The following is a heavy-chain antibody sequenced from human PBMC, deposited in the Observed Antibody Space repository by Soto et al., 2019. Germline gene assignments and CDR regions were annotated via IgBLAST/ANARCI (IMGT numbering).Heavy chain of an antibody. J-gene: IGHJ4*02. CDR1: GFAFSSYG. CDR3: ARDGHSGSFPPGPFDN. Sequence: PGGSLRLSCAASGFAFSSYGIHWVRQAPGKGLEWVATIWYDGSNKYYADSVKGRFTISRDNSKNTVSLQVNSLRAEDTAFYYCARDGHSGSFPPGPFDNWGQGLLGAVPS. V-gene: IGHV3-33*01. D-gene: IGHD1-26*01. CDR2: IWYDGSNK.